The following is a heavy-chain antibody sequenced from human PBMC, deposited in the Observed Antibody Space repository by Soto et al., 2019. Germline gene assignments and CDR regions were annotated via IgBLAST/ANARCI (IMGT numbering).Heavy chain of an antibody. V-gene: IGHV4-59*01. J-gene: IGHJ6*02. Sequence: SETLSLTCTVSGGSISSYYWSWIRQPPGKGLEGIGYIYYSGSTNYNPSLKSRVTISVDTCKNQFSLKLTSVTAADTAVYYCAGSYSSSWYHYYYGMDVWGQGTTVTVSS. D-gene: IGHD6-13*01. CDR2: IYYSGST. CDR1: GGSISSYY. CDR3: AGSYSSSWYHYYYGMDV.